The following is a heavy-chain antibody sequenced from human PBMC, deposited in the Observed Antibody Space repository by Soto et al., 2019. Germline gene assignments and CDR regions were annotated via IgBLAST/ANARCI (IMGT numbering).Heavy chain of an antibody. CDR3: ARARGVNHYGSGSRNWFDP. V-gene: IGHV4-59*01. CDR1: GGSISSYY. CDR2: IYYSGST. J-gene: IGHJ5*02. D-gene: IGHD3-10*01. Sequence: SETLSLTCTVSGGSISSYYWSWIRQPPGKGLEWIGYIYYSGSTNYNPSLKSRVTISVDTSKNQFSLKLSSVTAADTAVYYCARARGVNHYGSGSRNWFDPWGQGTLVTVSS.